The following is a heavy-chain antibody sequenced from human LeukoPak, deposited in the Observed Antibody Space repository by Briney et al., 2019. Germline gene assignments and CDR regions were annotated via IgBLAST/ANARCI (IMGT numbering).Heavy chain of an antibody. J-gene: IGHJ4*02. V-gene: IGHV4-39*01. CDR2: IYYSGGT. Sequence: PSETLSLTCTVSGGSISSSSYSWTWIRQPPGKGLEWIGSIYYSGGTYYNPSLKSRVTISVDTSKNQFSLKLSSVTAADTAVYYCARLGAGPTYYDFWSGYSSFYFDYWGQGTLVTVSS. CDR1: GGSISSSSYS. CDR3: ARLGAGPTYYDFWSGYSSFYFDY. D-gene: IGHD3-3*01.